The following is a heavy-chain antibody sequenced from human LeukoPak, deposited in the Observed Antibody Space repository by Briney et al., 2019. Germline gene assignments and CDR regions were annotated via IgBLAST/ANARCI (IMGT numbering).Heavy chain of an antibody. Sequence: ASVKVSCKASGYTFTSYDINWVRQATGQGLEWMGWMNPNSGNTGYAQKFQGRVTMTRNTSISTAYMELSSLRSEDTAVYYWARKKGIQLWSRKEFDYWGQGTLVTVSS. CDR2: MNPNSGNT. D-gene: IGHD5-18*01. CDR1: GYTFTSYD. CDR3: ARKKGIQLWSRKEFDY. J-gene: IGHJ4*02. V-gene: IGHV1-8*01.